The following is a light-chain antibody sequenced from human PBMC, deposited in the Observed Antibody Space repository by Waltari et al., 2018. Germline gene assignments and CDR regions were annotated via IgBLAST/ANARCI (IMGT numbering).Light chain of an antibody. CDR1: QSVSSY. Sequence: EIVLTQSPATLSLSPGERATLSCRASQSVSSYLACYQQKPGQAPRLLIYDASNRATGIPARFSGSGSGTDFTLTISSLEPEDFAVYYCQQRSNWPPLTVGGGTKVEIK. J-gene: IGKJ4*01. V-gene: IGKV3-11*01. CDR2: DAS. CDR3: QQRSNWPPLT.